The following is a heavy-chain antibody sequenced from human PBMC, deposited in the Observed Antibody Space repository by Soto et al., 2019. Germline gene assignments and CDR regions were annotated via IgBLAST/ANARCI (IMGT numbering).Heavy chain of an antibody. CDR3: AKLGAAAGSDPSVPGY. D-gene: IGHD6-13*01. V-gene: IGHV3-23*01. CDR1: GFTFSSYA. J-gene: IGHJ4*02. Sequence: GGSLRLSCAASGFTFSSYAMSWVRQAPGKGLEWVSAISGSGGSTYYADSVKGRFTISRDNSKNTLYLQMNSLRAEDTAVYYCAKLGAAAGSDPSVPGYWGQGTLVTVSS. CDR2: ISGSGGST.